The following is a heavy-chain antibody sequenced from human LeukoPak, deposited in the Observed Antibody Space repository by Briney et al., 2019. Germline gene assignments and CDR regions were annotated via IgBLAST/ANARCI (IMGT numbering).Heavy chain of an antibody. CDR2: IIPIFGTA. V-gene: IGHV1-69*05. J-gene: IGHJ4*02. CDR3: ARDRMGVSSGYYYTFDY. D-gene: IGHD3-22*01. Sequence: ASVKVSCKASGGTFISYAISWVRQAPGQGLEWMGRIIPIFGTANYAQKFQGRVTITTDESTSTAYMELSSLRSEDTAVYYCARDRMGVSSGYYYTFDYWGQGTLVTVSS. CDR1: GGTFISYA.